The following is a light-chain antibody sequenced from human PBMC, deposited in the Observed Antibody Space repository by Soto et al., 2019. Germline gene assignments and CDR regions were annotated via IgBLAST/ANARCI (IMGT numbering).Light chain of an antibody. CDR3: QQYNFWPPLT. CDR2: DAS. CDR1: QSVNSN. J-gene: IGKJ4*01. Sequence: EIVMTQSPATLSVSPGERATLSCRASQSVNSNLAWSRQKPAQAPRLLISDASTRATGVPARFSGSGSGTEFTLTISSLQSEDSGIYYCQQYNFWPPLTFGGGTKVEIK. V-gene: IGKV3-15*01.